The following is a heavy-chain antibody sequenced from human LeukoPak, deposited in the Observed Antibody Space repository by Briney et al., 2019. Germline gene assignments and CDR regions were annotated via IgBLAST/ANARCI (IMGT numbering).Heavy chain of an antibody. Sequence: NPSETLSLTCTVSGASIRSSGYYWGWIRQPPGKGLEWIGSIYYSGNTYYNPSLISRVTISVDTSKNQFSLNLSSVTAADTAVYYCARRWKYCSSTSCSRLGFDPWGQGTLVTVSS. J-gene: IGHJ5*02. V-gene: IGHV4-39*01. D-gene: IGHD2-2*01. CDR2: IYYSGNT. CDR1: GASIRSSGYY. CDR3: ARRWKYCSSTSCSRLGFDP.